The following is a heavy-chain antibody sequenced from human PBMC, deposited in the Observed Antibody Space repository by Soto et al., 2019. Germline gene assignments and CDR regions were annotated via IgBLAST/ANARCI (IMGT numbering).Heavy chain of an antibody. CDR3: ARAPLVHGDYSSGYFDY. V-gene: IGHV3-33*01. J-gene: IGHJ4*02. CDR1: GFTFSSYG. Sequence: GGSLRLSCAASGFTFSSYGMHWVRQAPGKGLEWVAVIWYDGSNKYYADSVKGRFTISRDNSKNTLYLQMNSLRAEDTAVYYCARAPLVHGDYSSGYFDYWGQGTLVTVSS. CDR2: IWYDGSNK. D-gene: IGHD4-17*01.